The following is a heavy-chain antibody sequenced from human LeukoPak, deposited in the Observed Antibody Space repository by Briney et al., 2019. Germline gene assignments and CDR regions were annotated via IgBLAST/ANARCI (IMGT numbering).Heavy chain of an antibody. J-gene: IGHJ4*02. CDR2: IYTSGST. CDR3: ARTRIAAAGIRSLDY. Sequence: SETLSLTCTVSGGSISSGSYYWSWIRQPAGKGLEWIGRIYTSGSTNYNPSLKSRVTISVDTSKNQFSLKLSSVTAADTAVYYCARTRIAAAGIRSLDYWGQGTLVTVSS. V-gene: IGHV4-61*02. CDR1: GGSISSGSYY. D-gene: IGHD6-13*01.